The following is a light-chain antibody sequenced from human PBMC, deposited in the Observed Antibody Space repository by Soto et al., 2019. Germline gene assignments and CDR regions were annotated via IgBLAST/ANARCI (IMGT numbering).Light chain of an antibody. Sequence: DIQMTQSPSTLSASVGDRVTITCRASQSITTSLAWFQQNPGKAPKVLIYKASVLESGVPSKFSSGGSGTEFTLTISTLTPDDSATYYCQHCGCYWTFGQGTKVEIK. J-gene: IGKJ1*01. CDR1: QSITTS. CDR2: KAS. V-gene: IGKV1-5*03. CDR3: QHCGCYWT.